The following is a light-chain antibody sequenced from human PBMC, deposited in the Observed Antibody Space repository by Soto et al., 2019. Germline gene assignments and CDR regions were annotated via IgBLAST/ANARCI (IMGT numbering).Light chain of an antibody. CDR2: LVS. CDR1: QSLLHSNGYNY. V-gene: IGKV2-28*01. J-gene: IGKJ2*01. CDR3: MQALQTPYT. Sequence: DIVMTQSPLSLPVTPGEPASISCRSSQSLLHSNGYNYLDWYLQKPGQSPQLLIYLVSNRASGVPDRFSGRGSGTVGTLNISRVEAEDVGGYYFMQALQTPYTFGQGAQLASK.